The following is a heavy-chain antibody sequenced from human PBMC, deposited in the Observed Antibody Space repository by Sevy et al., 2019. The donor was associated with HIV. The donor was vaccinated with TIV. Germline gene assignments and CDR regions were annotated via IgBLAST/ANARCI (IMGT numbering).Heavy chain of an antibody. V-gene: IGHV3-53*01. CDR3: ARVSLKSNGPDY. CDR2: IYSGGNT. J-gene: IGHJ4*02. D-gene: IGHD2-8*01. CDR1: GFTVSSNY. Sequence: GGSLRLSCAASGFTVSSNYMSWVRQAPGKGLEWVSAIYSGGNTYYADSVKGRFTISRDNSKNTLYLQMNSLRVEDTAMYYCARVSLKSNGPDYWGQGTLVTVSS.